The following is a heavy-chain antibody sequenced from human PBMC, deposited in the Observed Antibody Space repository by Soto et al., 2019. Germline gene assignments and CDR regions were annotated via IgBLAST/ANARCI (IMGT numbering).Heavy chain of an antibody. Sequence: GASVKVSCKASGGTFSSYAISWVRQAPGQGLEWMGGIIPIFGTANYAQKFQGRVTITADESTSTAYMELSSLRSEDTAVYYCARGRDGYNYYGMDVWGQGTTVTVSS. CDR1: GGTFSSYA. CDR2: IIPIFGTA. V-gene: IGHV1-69*13. CDR3: ARGRDGYNYYGMDV. J-gene: IGHJ6*02.